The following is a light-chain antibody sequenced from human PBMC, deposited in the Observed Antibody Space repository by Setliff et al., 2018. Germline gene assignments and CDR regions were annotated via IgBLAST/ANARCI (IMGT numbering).Light chain of an antibody. CDR2: EVS. V-gene: IGLV2-8*01. CDR1: SSDVSGYNY. Sequence: QSVLAQPPSASGSPGQSVTISCTGTSSDVSGYNYVSWYQQHPGKAPKLMIYEVSKRPSGVPDRFSGSKSGNTASLTVSGLQAEDEADYYCSSYEGSNNYVFGTGTKVTV. CDR3: SSYEGSNNYV. J-gene: IGLJ1*01.